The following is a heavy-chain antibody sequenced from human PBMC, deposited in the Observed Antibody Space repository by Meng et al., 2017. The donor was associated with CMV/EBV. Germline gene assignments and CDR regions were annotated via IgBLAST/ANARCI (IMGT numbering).Heavy chain of an antibody. Sequence: ASVKVSCKASGYTFTSYYMHWVRQAPEQGLEWMGIINPSGGSTSYAQKFQGRVTMTRDTSTSTVYMELSSLRSEDTAVYYCAREKANIEDYGDPYYYYGMDVWGQGTTVTVSS. CDR3: AREKANIEDYGDPYYYYGMDV. D-gene: IGHD4-17*01. CDR2: INPSGGST. CDR1: GYTFTSYY. V-gene: IGHV1-46*01. J-gene: IGHJ6*02.